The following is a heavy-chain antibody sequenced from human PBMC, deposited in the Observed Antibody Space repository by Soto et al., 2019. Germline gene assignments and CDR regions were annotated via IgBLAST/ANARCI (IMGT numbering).Heavy chain of an antibody. V-gene: IGHV3-30*03. J-gene: IGHJ6*02. CDR3: ASTTGETGIHYYYYGMDV. D-gene: IGHD3-10*01. CDR2: ISYDGSNK. Sequence: PGGSLRLSCAASGFTFSSYGMHWVRQAPGKGLEWVAVISYDGSNKYYADSVKGRFTISRDNSKNTLYLQMNSLRAEDTAVYYCASTTGETGIHYYYYGMDVWGQGTTVTVSS. CDR1: GFTFSSYG.